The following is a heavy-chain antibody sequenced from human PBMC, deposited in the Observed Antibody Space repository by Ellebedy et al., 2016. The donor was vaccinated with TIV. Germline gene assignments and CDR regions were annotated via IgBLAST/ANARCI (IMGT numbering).Heavy chain of an antibody. V-gene: IGHV1-24*01. CDR2: FDPEDGET. CDR1: GYTFTGYY. Sequence: AASVKVSCKASGYTFTGYYMHWVRQAPGQGLEWMGGFDPEDGETIYAQKFQGRVTMTEDTSTDTAYMELSSLRSEDTAVYYCASTGSPSRFDYWGQGTLVTVSS. J-gene: IGHJ4*02. D-gene: IGHD1-14*01. CDR3: ASTGSPSRFDY.